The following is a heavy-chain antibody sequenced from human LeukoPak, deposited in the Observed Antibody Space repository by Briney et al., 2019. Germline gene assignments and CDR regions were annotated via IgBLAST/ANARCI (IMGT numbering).Heavy chain of an antibody. J-gene: IGHJ4*02. V-gene: IGHV3-30-3*01. CDR3: ARVFALASWYFDY. CDR2: ISYDGSNK. CDR1: GFTFSSYA. D-gene: IGHD6-13*01. Sequence: GGSLRLSCAASGFTFSSYAMHWARQAPGKGLEWVAVISYDGSNKYYADSVKGRFTISRDNSKNTLYLQMNSLRAEDTAVYYCARVFALASWYFDYWGQGTLVTVSS.